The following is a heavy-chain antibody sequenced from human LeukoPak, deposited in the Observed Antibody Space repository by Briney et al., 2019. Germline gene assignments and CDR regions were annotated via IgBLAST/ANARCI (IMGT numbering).Heavy chain of an antibody. CDR1: GFTFSSYW. CDR2: INSDGRST. Sequence: GGSLRLSCAASGFTFSSYWMHWVRQAPGKGLVWVSRINSDGRSTSYADSVKGRFTISRDSAKNTLYLQMNSLRAEDTAVYYCARVGYGGTWYVDYWGQGTLVTVSS. V-gene: IGHV3-74*01. J-gene: IGHJ4*02. CDR3: ARVGYGGTWYVDY. D-gene: IGHD6-13*01.